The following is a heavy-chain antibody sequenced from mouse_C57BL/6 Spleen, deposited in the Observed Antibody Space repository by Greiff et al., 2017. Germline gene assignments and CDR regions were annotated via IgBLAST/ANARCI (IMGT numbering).Heavy chain of an antibody. Sequence: DVKLVESGGGLVKPGGSLKLSCAASGFTFSDYGMHWVRQAPEKGLEWVAYISSSSSTIYYADTVKGRFTISRDNAKNTLFLQMTSLRSEDTAMYYCAREDYDYWGQGTTLTVSS. CDR2: ISSSSSTI. V-gene: IGHV5-17*01. J-gene: IGHJ2*01. CDR3: AREDYDY. CDR1: GFTFSDYG. D-gene: IGHD2-4*01.